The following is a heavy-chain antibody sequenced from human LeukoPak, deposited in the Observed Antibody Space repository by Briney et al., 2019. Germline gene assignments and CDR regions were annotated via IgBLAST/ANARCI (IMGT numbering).Heavy chain of an antibody. Sequence: SETLSLTCTVSGGSISSGDYYWSWIRQPPGKGLEWIGYIYYSGSTYYNPSLKSRVTISVDTSKNQFSLKLSSVTAADTAVYYCARDKRDWVYWYFDLWGRGTLVTVSS. V-gene: IGHV4-30-4*08. D-gene: IGHD3/OR15-3a*01. CDR2: IYYSGST. CDR1: GGSISSGDYY. CDR3: ARDKRDWVYWYFDL. J-gene: IGHJ2*01.